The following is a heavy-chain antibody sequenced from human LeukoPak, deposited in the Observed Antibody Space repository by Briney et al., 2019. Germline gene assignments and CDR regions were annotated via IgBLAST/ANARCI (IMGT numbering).Heavy chain of an antibody. J-gene: IGHJ4*02. CDR3: ARYGGYYFDY. CDR2: IYYSGST. CDR1: GGSIGSSPYF. D-gene: IGHD3-16*01. V-gene: IGHV4-39*01. Sequence: PSETLSLTCTVSGGSIGSSPYFWGWIRQPPGKGLEWIGSIYYSGSTYYNPSLKSRVTISVDTSKNQFSLNLSSVTAADTAVYYCARYGGYYFDYWGQGTLVTVSS.